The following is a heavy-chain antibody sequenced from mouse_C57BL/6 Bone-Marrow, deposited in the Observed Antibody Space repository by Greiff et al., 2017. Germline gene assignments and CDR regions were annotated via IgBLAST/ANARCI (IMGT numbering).Heavy chain of an antibody. CDR1: GYTFTSYG. CDR3: ARWDYGSRPAWFAY. D-gene: IGHD1-1*01. J-gene: IGHJ3*01. Sequence: QVQLQQSGAELARPGASVKLSCKASGYTFTSYGISWVKQRTGQGLEWIGEIYPRSGNTNYNEKFKGKATLTADKSSSTAYMELRSLTSEDSAVYFCARWDYGSRPAWFAYWGQGTLVTVSA. CDR2: IYPRSGNT. V-gene: IGHV1-81*01.